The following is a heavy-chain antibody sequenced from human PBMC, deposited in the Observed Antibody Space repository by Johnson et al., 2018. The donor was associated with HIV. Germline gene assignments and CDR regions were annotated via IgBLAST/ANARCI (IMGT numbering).Heavy chain of an antibody. D-gene: IGHD6-13*01. Sequence: VQLVESGGGVVQPGRSLRLSCAASGFTFSSYAMHWVRQAPGKGLEWVAVISYDGSNKYYADSVKGRFTISRDNAKNSLYLQMNSLKAEDTALYYCASQIGKYSSSGDAFDIWGQGTMVTVSS. CDR3: ASQIGKYSSSGDAFDI. J-gene: IGHJ3*02. V-gene: IGHV3-30-3*01. CDR2: ISYDGSNK. CDR1: GFTFSSYA.